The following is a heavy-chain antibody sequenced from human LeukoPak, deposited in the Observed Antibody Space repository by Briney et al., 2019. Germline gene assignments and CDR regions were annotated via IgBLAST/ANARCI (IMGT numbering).Heavy chain of an antibody. CDR1: DGSISNYF. CDR2: IYYTGMT. J-gene: IGHJ4*02. Sequence: TSETLSLTCTVPDGSISNYFWSWIRQPPGKGLEWIGYIYYTGMTNSNPSLKSRVTISMDTSKNQFSLKLSSVTAADTAVYYCARHYYDRSDSYSFDYWGQGTLVTVSS. CDR3: ARHYYDRSDSYSFDY. D-gene: IGHD3-22*01. V-gene: IGHV4-59*08.